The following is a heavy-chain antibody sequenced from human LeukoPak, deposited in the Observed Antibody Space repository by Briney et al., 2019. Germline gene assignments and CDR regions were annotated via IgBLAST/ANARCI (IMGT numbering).Heavy chain of an antibody. CDR2: ISYDGSNK. V-gene: IGHV3-30-3*01. Sequence: PGGSLRLSCAASGFTFSSYAMHWVRQAPGKGLEWVAVISYDGSNKYYADSVKGRFTISRDNSKNTLYLQMNSLRAEDAAVYYCARDYDILTGYYPFDYWGQGTLVTVSS. J-gene: IGHJ4*02. CDR1: GFTFSSYA. D-gene: IGHD3-9*01. CDR3: ARDYDILTGYYPFDY.